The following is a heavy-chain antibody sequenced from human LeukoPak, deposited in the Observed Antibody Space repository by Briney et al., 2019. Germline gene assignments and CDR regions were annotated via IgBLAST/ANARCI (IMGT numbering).Heavy chain of an antibody. CDR2: IKQDGSEK. CDR3: AKWLTQYHYFMDV. J-gene: IGHJ6*03. D-gene: IGHD6-19*01. CDR1: GFTFNTYA. Sequence: PGGSLRLSCAASGFTFNTYAMNWVRQAPGKGLEWVANIKQDGSEKDYVDSVKGRFTISRDNAKNSLYLQMNSLTAEDTAVYYCAKWLTQYHYFMDVWGKGTTVTVS. V-gene: IGHV3-7*01.